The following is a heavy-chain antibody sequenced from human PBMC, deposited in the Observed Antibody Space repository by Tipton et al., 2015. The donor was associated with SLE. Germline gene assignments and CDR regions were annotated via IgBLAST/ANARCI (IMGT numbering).Heavy chain of an antibody. D-gene: IGHD6-13*01. CDR3: ARDLGSSGSFDY. V-gene: IGHV4-34*01. J-gene: IGHJ4*02. CDR2: INHSGST. CDR1: DGSFSGYC. Sequence: LRLSCAVYDGSFSGYCWIWIRQPPGKGLEWIGEINHSGSTNYNPSLKSRVTISVDTSKNQVSLKLSAVTAADTAVYYCARDLGSSGSFDYWGQGTLVTVSS.